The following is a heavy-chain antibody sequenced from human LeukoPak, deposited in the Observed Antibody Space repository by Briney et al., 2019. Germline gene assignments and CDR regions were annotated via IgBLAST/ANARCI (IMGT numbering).Heavy chain of an antibody. D-gene: IGHD1-26*01. CDR1: GFTFSNYG. J-gene: IGHJ4*02. V-gene: IGHV3-30*18. CDR3: AKNSGSTAL. CDR2: ISYDGSNK. Sequence: PGGSLRLSCAASGFTFSNYGMHWVRQAPGKGLEWVSVISYDGSNKYYADSMKGRFTISRDNSKNTLYLQMNSLRAEDTAMYYCAKNSGSTALWGQGTLVTVSS.